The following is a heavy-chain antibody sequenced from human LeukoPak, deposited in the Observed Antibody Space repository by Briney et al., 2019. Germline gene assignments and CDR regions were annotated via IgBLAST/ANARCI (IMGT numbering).Heavy chain of an antibody. Sequence: GGSLRLSCAASGFTVSSNYMSWVRQAPGKGLEWVSSISSSSSYIFYADSVKGRFTISRDNAKNSLYLQMNSLRAEDTAFYYCARDTFDYWGQGTLVTVSS. J-gene: IGHJ4*02. CDR1: GFTVSSNY. CDR2: ISSSSSYI. CDR3: ARDTFDY. V-gene: IGHV3-21*01.